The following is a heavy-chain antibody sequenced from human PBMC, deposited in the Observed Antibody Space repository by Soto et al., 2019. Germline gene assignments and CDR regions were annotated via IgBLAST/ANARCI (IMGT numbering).Heavy chain of an antibody. D-gene: IGHD4-17*01. CDR3: ARHIGDYGRGFDK. V-gene: IGHV3-21*06. J-gene: IGHJ4*02. CDR2: ITTDTDSK. CDR1: VFDFGRYS. Sequence: LRLSCAASVFDFGRYSMNWVRQAPGKGLEWVSSITTDTDSKEYADSVNGRFTISRDNAQNFLYLQMNRLRAEDTALYYCARHIGDYGRGFDKWGQGTPVTVSS.